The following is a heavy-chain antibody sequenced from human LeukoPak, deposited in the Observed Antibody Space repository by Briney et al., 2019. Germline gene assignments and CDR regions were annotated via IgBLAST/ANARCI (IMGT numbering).Heavy chain of an antibody. CDR3: ARASGFVVVPADIANYFDY. Sequence: SETLSLTCTVSGGSISSSSYYWGWIRQPPGKGLEWIGSIYYSGSTYYNPSLKSRVTISVDTSKNQFSLKLSSVTAADTAVYYCARASGFVVVPADIANYFDYWGQGTLVTVSS. J-gene: IGHJ4*02. V-gene: IGHV4-39*01. D-gene: IGHD2-2*02. CDR1: GGSISSSSYY. CDR2: IYYSGST.